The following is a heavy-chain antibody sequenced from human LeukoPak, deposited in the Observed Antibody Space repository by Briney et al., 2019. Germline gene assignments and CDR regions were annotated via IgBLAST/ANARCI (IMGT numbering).Heavy chain of an antibody. CDR3: ARVYDVLTGGFDH. D-gene: IGHD3-9*01. J-gene: IGHJ4*02. CDR2: ISSSMISI. V-gene: IGHV3-21*01. CDR1: GFTFRRYD. Sequence: GGSLRFSCASSGFTFRRYDMNWVRQAPGKGLEGVSFISSSMISIHYADSVQGRFTISRDNARNILYLQMNSLRAEDTAVYYCARVYDVLTGGFDHWGQGALVTVSS.